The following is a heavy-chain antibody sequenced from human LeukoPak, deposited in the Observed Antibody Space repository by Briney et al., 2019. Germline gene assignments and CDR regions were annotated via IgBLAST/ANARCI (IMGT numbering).Heavy chain of an antibody. D-gene: IGHD3-9*01. Sequence: GGSLRLSCAASGFTFSSYGMHWVRQAPGKGLEWVAVIWYDGSNKYYADSVKGRFTISGDNSKNTAYLQMNSLKTEDTALYYCTRHDDTIDYWGPGTLVTVSS. CDR1: GFTFSSYG. CDR3: TRHDDTIDY. CDR2: IWYDGSNK. V-gene: IGHV3-33*01. J-gene: IGHJ4*02.